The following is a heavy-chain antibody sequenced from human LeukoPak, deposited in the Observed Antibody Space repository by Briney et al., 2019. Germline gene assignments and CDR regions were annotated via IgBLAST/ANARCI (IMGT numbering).Heavy chain of an antibody. CDR2: VYSSGST. Sequence: PSETLSLTCAVSGGSFNSNTYYWGWIRQPPGKGLEWIGSVYSSGSTYYNPSLKSRVAISVDTSKNQFSLRLSSVTAPDTAVYYCARRSRSGFFDYWGQGTLVTVSS. CDR1: GGSFNSNTYY. V-gene: IGHV4-39*01. CDR3: ARRSRSGFFDY. J-gene: IGHJ4*02. D-gene: IGHD3-10*01.